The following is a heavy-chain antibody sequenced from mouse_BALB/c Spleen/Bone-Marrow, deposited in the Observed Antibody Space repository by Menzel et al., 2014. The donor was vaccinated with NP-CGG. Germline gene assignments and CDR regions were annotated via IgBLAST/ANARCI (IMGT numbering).Heavy chain of an antibody. CDR3: ARRGNWDGRAAMDY. CDR1: GFTFSSYG. J-gene: IGHJ4*01. D-gene: IGHD4-1*01. CDR2: INSGGVNT. V-gene: IGHV5-6*02. Sequence: EVKLQESGGDLVKPGGSLKLSCAASGFTFSSYGMSWVRQTLDKRLEWVATINSGGVNTYYIDSVKGRFTISRDNAKNTLYLQMSSLKSEDTAMYHCARRGNWDGRAAMDYWGQGTSVTVSS.